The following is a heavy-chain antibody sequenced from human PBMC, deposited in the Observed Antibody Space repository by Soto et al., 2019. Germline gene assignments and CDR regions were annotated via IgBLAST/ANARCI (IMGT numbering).Heavy chain of an antibody. CDR2: IWYDGSNK. CDR1: GFTFSSYG. CDR3: ARDGAPHIAAAGTMDV. D-gene: IGHD6-13*01. Sequence: GGSLRLSCAASGFTFSSYGMHWVRQAPGKGLEWVAVIWYDGSNKYYADSVKGRFTISRDNSKNTLYLQMNSLRAEDTAVYYCARDGAPHIAAAGTMDVWGKGTTVTVSS. V-gene: IGHV3-33*01. J-gene: IGHJ6*03.